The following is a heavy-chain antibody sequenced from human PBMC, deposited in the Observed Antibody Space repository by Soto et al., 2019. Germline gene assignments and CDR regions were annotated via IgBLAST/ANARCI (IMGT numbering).Heavy chain of an antibody. CDR3: ASHSSGWYVGYYYGMDV. CDR1: GGSISSSSYY. D-gene: IGHD6-19*01. Sequence: QLQLQESGPGLVKPSETLSLTCTVSGGSISSSSYYWGWIRQPPGKGLEWIGSIYYNGSTYYNPSLKSRVTISVDTSKNQFSLKLSSVTAADTAVYYCASHSSGWYVGYYYGMDVWGQGTTVTVSS. CDR2: IYYNGST. J-gene: IGHJ6*02. V-gene: IGHV4-39*01.